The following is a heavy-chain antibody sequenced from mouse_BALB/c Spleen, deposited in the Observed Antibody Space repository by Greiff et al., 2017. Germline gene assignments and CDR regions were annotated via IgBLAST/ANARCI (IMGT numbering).Heavy chain of an antibody. D-gene: IGHD4-1*01. CDR1: GYTFTSYW. CDR2: INPSNGRT. CDR3: ALTGTSDYFDY. Sequence: QVQLQQPGAELVKPGASVKLSCKASGYTFTSYWMHWVKQRPGQGLEWIGEINPSNGRTNYNEKFKSKATLTVDKSSSTAYMQLSSLTSEDSAVYYCALTGTSDYFDYWGQGTTLTVSS. V-gene: IGHV1S81*02. J-gene: IGHJ2*01.